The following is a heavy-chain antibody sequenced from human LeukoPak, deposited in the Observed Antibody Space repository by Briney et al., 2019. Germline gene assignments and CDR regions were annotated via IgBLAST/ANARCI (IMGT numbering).Heavy chain of an antibody. V-gene: IGHV3-7*01. CDR2: IKEDGSDK. CDR1: RFTFSDYW. Sequence: DPGGSLRLSCAASRFTFSDYWMSWVRQAPGKGLEWVANIKEDGSDKYYVDSVKGRFTISRDNAKKSLFLQMNSLRAEDTAVYYCARRAGAYSHPYDYWGQGTLVTVSS. CDR3: ARRAGAYSHPYDY. J-gene: IGHJ4*02. D-gene: IGHD4/OR15-4a*01.